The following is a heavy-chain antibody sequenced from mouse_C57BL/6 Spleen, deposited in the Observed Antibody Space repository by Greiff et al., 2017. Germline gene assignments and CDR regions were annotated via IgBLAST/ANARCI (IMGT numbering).Heavy chain of an antibody. CDR3: ARDGSSYEEDYFDY. CDR1: GYTFTGYW. Sequence: QVQLQQSGAELMKPGASVKLSCKATGYTFTGYWIEWVKQRPGHGLEWIGEILPGSGSTNYNEKFKGKATLTADTSANTAYMQLSSLTTEDSAIYYCARDGSSYEEDYFDYWGQGTTLTVSS. CDR2: ILPGSGST. J-gene: IGHJ2*01. V-gene: IGHV1-9*01. D-gene: IGHD1-1*01.